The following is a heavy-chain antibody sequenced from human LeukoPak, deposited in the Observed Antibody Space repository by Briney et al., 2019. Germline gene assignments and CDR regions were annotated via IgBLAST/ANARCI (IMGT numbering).Heavy chain of an antibody. CDR2: INPNTGVT. J-gene: IGHJ4*02. D-gene: IGHD4-17*01. Sequence: ASVKVSCKASGYTFSGHYLHWVRQAPGQGLEWMGRINPNTGVTQYTENFQGRVTMTRDTSISTAYMELSRLRSDDTAVFYCARGDPYGVNDYWGQGTLVTVSS. CDR1: GYTFSGHY. V-gene: IGHV1-2*06. CDR3: ARGDPYGVNDY.